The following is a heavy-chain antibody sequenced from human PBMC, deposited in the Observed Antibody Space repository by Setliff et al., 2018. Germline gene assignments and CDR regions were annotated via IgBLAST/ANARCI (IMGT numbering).Heavy chain of an antibody. V-gene: IGHV3-7*03. D-gene: IGHD1-1*01. CDR2: INQDGGGE. CDR3: ARDREGDGNYYMDV. CDR1: GFTFDDYG. Sequence: PGGSLRLSCAASGFTFDDYGMSWVRQAPDKGLEWVASINQDGGGESYVDSVKGRFTISRDNAKTSLYLQMNSLRAEDTAVYYCARDREGDGNYYMDVWGKGTTVTVSS. J-gene: IGHJ6*03.